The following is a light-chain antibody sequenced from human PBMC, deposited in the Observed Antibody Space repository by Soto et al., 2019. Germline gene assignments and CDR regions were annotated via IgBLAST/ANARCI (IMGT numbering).Light chain of an antibody. CDR2: DVS. CDR1: SSDVGDYNY. V-gene: IGLV2-11*01. Sequence: QSALTQPRSVSGSPGQSVTISCTGTSSDVGDYNYVSWYQQHPGKAPKLMIYDVSKRPSGVPDRFSGSKSGNTASLTISGLQAEDEADYYCCSYAGSYTFVFGTGTKLTDL. J-gene: IGLJ1*01. CDR3: CSYAGSYTFV.